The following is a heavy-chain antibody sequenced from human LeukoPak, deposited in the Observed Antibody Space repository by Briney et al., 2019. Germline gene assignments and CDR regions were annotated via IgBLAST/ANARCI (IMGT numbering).Heavy chain of an antibody. CDR3: AREAEHIVVVLAARDRYYYYMDV. J-gene: IGHJ6*03. D-gene: IGHD2-2*01. Sequence: GGSLRLSCAASGFTFSSYGMHWVRQAPGKGLEWVANIKQDGSEKYYVDSVKGRFTISRDNAKNSLYLQMNSLRAEDTAVYYRAREAEHIVVVLAARDRYYYYMDVWGKGTTVTVSS. CDR1: GFTFSSYG. V-gene: IGHV3-7*01. CDR2: IKQDGSEK.